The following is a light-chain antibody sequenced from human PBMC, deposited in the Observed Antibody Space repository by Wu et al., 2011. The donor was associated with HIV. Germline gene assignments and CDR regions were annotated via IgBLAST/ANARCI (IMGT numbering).Light chain of an antibody. J-gene: IGKJ2*01. V-gene: IGKV3-20*01. CDR1: QSVGSSY. CDR3: QQYGSSSYT. CDR2: GAS. Sequence: EIALTQSPGTLSLSPGERGTLSCRASQSVGSSYLAWYQQKPGQAPSLLIYGASSRATGIPDRFSGSGSGTDFTLTIRRLEPEDFAVYYCQQYGSSSYTFGQGTKLEIK.